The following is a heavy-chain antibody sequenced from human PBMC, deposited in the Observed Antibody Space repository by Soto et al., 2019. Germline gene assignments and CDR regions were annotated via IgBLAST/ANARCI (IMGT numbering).Heavy chain of an antibody. CDR1: GFTVSSNY. Sequence: VSLRLSCAASGFTVSSNYMSWVRQAPGKGLEWVSVIYSGGSTYYADSVKGRFTISRDNSKNTLYLQMNSLRAEDTAVYYCARGSRWGEYYFDYWGQGTLVTVSS. J-gene: IGHJ4*02. CDR3: ARGSRWGEYYFDY. V-gene: IGHV3-53*01. D-gene: IGHD3-10*01. CDR2: IYSGGST.